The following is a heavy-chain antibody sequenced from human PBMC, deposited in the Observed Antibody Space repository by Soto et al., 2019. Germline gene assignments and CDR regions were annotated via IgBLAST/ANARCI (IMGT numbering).Heavy chain of an antibody. D-gene: IGHD2-21*02. Sequence: GGSLRLSCAASEFSVSSYVMGWVRQAPGKGLQWVSSINEGGATFYEDSVKGRFTISRDNSRNIVYLQMNSLRAEDTAVYYCARDLKTAIMDVWGKGTTVTVSS. CDR3: ARDLKTAIMDV. V-gene: IGHV3-66*01. CDR2: INEGGAT. J-gene: IGHJ6*03. CDR1: EFSVSSYV.